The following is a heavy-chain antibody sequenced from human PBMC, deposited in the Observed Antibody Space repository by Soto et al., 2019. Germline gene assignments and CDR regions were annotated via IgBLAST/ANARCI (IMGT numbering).Heavy chain of an antibody. CDR2: IYWDDDK. CDR3: AHTLPPWGGMDV. Sequence: QITLKESGPTLVKPTQTLTLTCTFSGFSLSTSGVGVGWIRQPPGKALEWLALIYWDDDKRYSPSLKRRLTIXKXXSKNPVVLTMTNMDPVDTATYYCAHTLPPWGGMDVWGQGTTVTVSS. D-gene: IGHD7-27*01. CDR1: GFSLSTSGVG. V-gene: IGHV2-5*02. J-gene: IGHJ6*02.